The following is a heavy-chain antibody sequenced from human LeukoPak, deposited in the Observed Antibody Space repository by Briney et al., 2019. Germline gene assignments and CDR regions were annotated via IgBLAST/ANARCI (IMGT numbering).Heavy chain of an antibody. J-gene: IGHJ4*02. V-gene: IGHV4-4*07. CDR3: ARESGFSDNSGYSKRFDS. CDR2: IDTSGSS. CDR1: GGSFSGFY. Sequence: SETLSLTCPVYGGSFSGFYWSWIRQPPGKGLEWIGHIDTSGSSNYNPSLKSRVTISVDTSNNRFSLRLRSVSAADTVVYYCARESGFSDNSGYSKRFDSWGQGTLVTVSS. D-gene: IGHD3-22*01.